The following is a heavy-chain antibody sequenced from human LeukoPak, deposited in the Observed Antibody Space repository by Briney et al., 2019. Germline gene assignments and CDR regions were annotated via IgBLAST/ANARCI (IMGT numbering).Heavy chain of an antibody. V-gene: IGHV4-34*01. CDR3: ARGGVAGQYYFDY. J-gene: IGHJ4*02. D-gene: IGHD6-19*01. CDR1: GGSFSGYY. CDR2: INHSGST. Sequence: PSETLSLTCAVYGGSFSGYYWSWIRQPPGKGLEWIGEINHSGSTNYNPSLKSRVTISVDTSKDQFSLKLSSVTAADTAVYYCARGGVAGQYYFDYWGQGTLVTVSS.